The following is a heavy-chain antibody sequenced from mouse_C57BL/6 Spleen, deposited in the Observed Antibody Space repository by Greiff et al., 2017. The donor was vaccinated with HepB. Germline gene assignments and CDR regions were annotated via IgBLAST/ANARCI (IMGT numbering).Heavy chain of an antibody. V-gene: IGHV1-78*01. CDR2: IYPRDGST. J-gene: IGHJ1*03. CDR1: GYTFTDHT. Sequence: VQLQQSDAELVKPGASVKISCKVSGYTFTDHTIHWMKQRPEQGLEWIGYIYPRDGSTKYNEKFKGKATLTADKSSSTAYMQLNSLTSEDSAVYVCARWYYGSSYDWYFDVWGTGTTVTVSS. CDR3: ARWYYGSSYDWYFDV. D-gene: IGHD1-1*01.